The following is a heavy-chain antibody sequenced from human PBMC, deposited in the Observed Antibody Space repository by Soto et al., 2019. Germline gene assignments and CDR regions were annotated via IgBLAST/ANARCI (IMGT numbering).Heavy chain of an antibody. Sequence: ASVKVSCKASGYTFTSYYMHWVRQAPGQGLEWMGIINPSGGSTSYAQKFQGRVTMTRDTSTSTVYMELSSLRSEDTAVYYCARDQGRGYSYGFGYNWFDPWGQGTLVTVSS. CDR1: GYTFTSYY. CDR2: INPSGGST. V-gene: IGHV1-46*01. D-gene: IGHD5-18*01. CDR3: ARDQGRGYSYGFGYNWFDP. J-gene: IGHJ5*02.